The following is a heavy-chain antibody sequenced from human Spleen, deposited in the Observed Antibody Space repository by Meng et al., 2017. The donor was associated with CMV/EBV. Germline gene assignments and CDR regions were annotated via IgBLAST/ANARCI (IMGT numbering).Heavy chain of an antibody. J-gene: IGHJ5*02. CDR3: AKLYYSNWFDP. CDR2: ISGSGCST. Sequence: LAVSGGGVVQPGQSLSLFCADAGFNFSRYAISWVRQAPGKGLEWVSAISGSGCSTSYADSVKGRFTISSDNSKNTLYLQMNSLRAEDTAVYYCAKLYYSNWFDPWGQGTLVTVSS. D-gene: IGHD3-10*01. V-gene: IGHV3-23*04. CDR1: GFNFSRYA.